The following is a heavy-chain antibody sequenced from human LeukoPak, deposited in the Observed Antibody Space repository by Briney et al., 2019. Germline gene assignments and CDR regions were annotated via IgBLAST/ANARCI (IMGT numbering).Heavy chain of an antibody. CDR3: ARQTWGAAGSPLFDH. CDR2: IYYSGST. V-gene: IGHV4-39*01. J-gene: IGHJ4*02. CDR1: GDSISSSSHY. Sequence: SETLFLTCTVSGDSISSSSHYWGWIRQPPGRGLEWIGTIYYSGSTYYNPSLKSRVTISIDTSKSHFSLKLTSVTAADAALYYCARQTWGAAGSPLFDHWGQGSLVTVSS. D-gene: IGHD6-13*01.